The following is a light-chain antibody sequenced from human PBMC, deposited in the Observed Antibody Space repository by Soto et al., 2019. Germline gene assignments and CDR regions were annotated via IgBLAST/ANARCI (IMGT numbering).Light chain of an antibody. J-gene: IGKJ2*01. CDR3: QQYGSSPYT. CDR1: QSVSSSY. Sequence: EIVLTQSPGTLSLSPGERATLSCRASQSVSSSYLAWYQQKPGQAPRLLIYGASRRATGIPDRISGSGSGPDFTLTISRLEPEDFVVYYCQQYGSSPYTFGQGTKLEIK. CDR2: GAS. V-gene: IGKV3-20*01.